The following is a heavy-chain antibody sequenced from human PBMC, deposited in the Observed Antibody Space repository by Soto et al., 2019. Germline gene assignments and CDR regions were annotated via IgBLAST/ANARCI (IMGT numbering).Heavy chain of an antibody. CDR1: GCTYTSYI. J-gene: IGHJ4*02. CDR3: AREEVWVYDY. Sequence: ASVKISCKASGCTYTSYIIMWVRQAPGQGLEWMGWISAYNGNTNYAQKLQGRVTMTTDTSTSTAYMELRSLRSDDTAVYYCAREEVWVYDYWGQGTLVTVSS. D-gene: IGHD6-13*01. V-gene: IGHV1-18*01. CDR2: ISAYNGNT.